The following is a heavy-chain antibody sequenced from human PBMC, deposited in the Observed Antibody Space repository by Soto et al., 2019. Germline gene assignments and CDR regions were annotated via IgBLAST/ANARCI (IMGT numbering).Heavy chain of an antibody. CDR2: ISAYNGNT. V-gene: IGHV1-18*01. CDR1: GYTFTSYG. Sequence: GASVKVSCKASGYTFTSYGISWVRQAPGQGLEWMGWISAYNGNTNYAQKLQGRVTMTTDTSTSTAYMELRSLRSDDTAVYYCARGGQFPGSPHHLWFGELSGDYYYYMDVWGKGTTVTVSS. J-gene: IGHJ6*03. CDR3: ARGGQFPGSPHHLWFGELSGDYYYYMDV. D-gene: IGHD3-10*01.